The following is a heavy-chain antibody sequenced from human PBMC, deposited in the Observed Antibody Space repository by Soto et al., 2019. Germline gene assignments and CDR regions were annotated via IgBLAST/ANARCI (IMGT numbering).Heavy chain of an antibody. D-gene: IGHD2-21*02. J-gene: IGHJ4*02. V-gene: IGHV3-30*19. Sequence: QVQLVESGGGVVQPGRSLRLSCAASGFTFSSYGMHWVRQAPGKGLEWVAVIWYDGSNKYYADSVKGRFTISRDNSKNTLYLQMNSLRAEDTAVYYCARERDPATAIHTYPNSFFGYWGQGTLVTVSS. CDR2: IWYDGSNK. CDR3: ARERDPATAIHTYPNSFFGY. CDR1: GFTFSSYG.